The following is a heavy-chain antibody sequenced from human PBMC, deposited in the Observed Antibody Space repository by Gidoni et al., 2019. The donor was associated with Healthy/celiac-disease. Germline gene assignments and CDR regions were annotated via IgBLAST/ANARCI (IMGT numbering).Heavy chain of an antibody. CDR2: IYYSGST. CDR1: GGSISSYY. V-gene: IGHV4-59*01. Sequence: QVQLQESGPGLVKPSETLSLTCTVSGGSISSYYWSWIRQPPGKGLEWIGYIYYSGSTNYNPSLKSRVTISVDTSKNQFSLKLSSVTAADTAVYYCARDAPRYYYDSSGSPLYYFDYWGQGTLVTVSS. CDR3: ARDAPRYYYDSSGSPLYYFDY. J-gene: IGHJ4*02. D-gene: IGHD3-22*01.